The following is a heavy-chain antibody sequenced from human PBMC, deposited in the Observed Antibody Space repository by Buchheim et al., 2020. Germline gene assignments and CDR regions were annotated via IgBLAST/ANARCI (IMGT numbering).Heavy chain of an antibody. V-gene: IGHV3-49*03. CDR1: GFTFGDYA. Sequence: EVQLVESGGGLVQPGRSLRLSCTASGFTFGDYAMSWFRQAPGKGLEWVGFIRSKAYGGTTEYAASVKGRFTISRDDSKSIAYLQMNSLKTEDTAVYYCTRVGRDIVVVTADTWYYGMDVWGQGTT. D-gene: IGHD2-21*02. J-gene: IGHJ6*02. CDR3: TRVGRDIVVVTADTWYYGMDV. CDR2: IRSKAYGGTT.